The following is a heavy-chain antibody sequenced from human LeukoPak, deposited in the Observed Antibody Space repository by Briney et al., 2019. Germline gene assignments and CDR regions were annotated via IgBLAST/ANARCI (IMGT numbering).Heavy chain of an antibody. CDR3: AREVADYDSSGYYSSGDWFDP. CDR1: GGSLSSGGYY. D-gene: IGHD3-22*01. CDR2: IYFSGST. J-gene: IGHJ5*02. V-gene: IGHV4-31*03. Sequence: SETLSLTCTVSGGSLSSGGYYWSWLRQHPGKGLEWIGYIYFSGSTYYNPSLKSRVTISVETSKNQVSLKLSSVTAADTAVYYCAREVADYDSSGYYSSGDWFDPWGQGTLVTVSP.